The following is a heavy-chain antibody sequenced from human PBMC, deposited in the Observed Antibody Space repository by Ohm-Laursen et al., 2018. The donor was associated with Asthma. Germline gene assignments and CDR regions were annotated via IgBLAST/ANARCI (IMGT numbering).Heavy chain of an antibody. CDR1: GGSISSGGYY. J-gene: IGHJ4*02. Sequence: TLSLTCTVSGGSISSGGYYWSWIRQHPGKGLEWIGYIYYSGSTYYNPSLKSRVTISVDTSKNQFSLKLSSVTAADTAVYYCAMGIAAADYYFDYWGQGTLVTVSS. D-gene: IGHD6-13*01. CDR2: IYYSGST. CDR3: AMGIAAADYYFDY. V-gene: IGHV4-31*03.